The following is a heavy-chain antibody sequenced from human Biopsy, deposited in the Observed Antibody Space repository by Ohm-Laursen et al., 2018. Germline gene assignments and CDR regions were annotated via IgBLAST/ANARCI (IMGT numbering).Heavy chain of an antibody. CDR1: GGSISSSTTYY. J-gene: IGHJ4*02. Sequence: GTLSLACTVSGGSISSSTTYYWAWLRQPPGKGLEWIGEMNHGGSTNYNSSLKSRVTISVDTSKNQFSLKLNSVTAADTAVYYCARGSNWNDWSFDYWGQGTVVTVPS. D-gene: IGHD1-20*01. CDR3: ARGSNWNDWSFDY. CDR2: MNHGGST. V-gene: IGHV4-39*07.